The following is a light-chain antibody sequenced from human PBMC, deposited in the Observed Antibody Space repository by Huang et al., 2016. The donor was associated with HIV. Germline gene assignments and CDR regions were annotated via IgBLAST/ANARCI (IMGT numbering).Light chain of an antibody. CDR3: QQLNSYPPT. CDR1: QGISSY. Sequence: IQLTQSPSSLSASVGDRVTITCRASQGISSYLAWYQQKPGKAPKLLIYAASTLQSVVPSRFSGSGSWTDFTLTISSPQPEDFATYHCQQLNSYPPTFGQGTKVEIK. CDR2: AAS. V-gene: IGKV1-9*01. J-gene: IGKJ1*01.